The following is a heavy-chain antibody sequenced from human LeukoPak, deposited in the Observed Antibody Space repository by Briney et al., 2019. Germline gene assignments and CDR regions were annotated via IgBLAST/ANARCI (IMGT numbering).Heavy chain of an antibody. CDR2: ISGSGGST. CDR1: RFSLSSYA. D-gene: IGHD5-18*01. J-gene: IGHJ4*02. Sequence: GGSLRLSCAPSRFSLSSYAMSWVRQAPPDGREXXSAISGSGGSTYYADSVKGRFTISRDNSKNTLYLQMNSLRAEDTAVYYCAKASWIQLWLPDYWGQGTLVTVSS. V-gene: IGHV3-23*01. CDR3: AKASWIQLWLPDY.